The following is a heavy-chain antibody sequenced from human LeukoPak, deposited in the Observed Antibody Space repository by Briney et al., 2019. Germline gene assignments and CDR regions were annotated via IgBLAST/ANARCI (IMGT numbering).Heavy chain of an antibody. J-gene: IGHJ6*03. CDR2: INHSGST. D-gene: IGHD1-26*01. CDR1: GGSFSGYY. CDR3: ARDKGDRGSYGYYYYYYYMDV. V-gene: IGHV4-34*01. Sequence: SETLSLTCAVYGGSFSGYYWSWIRQPPGKGLEWIGEINHSGSTNYNPSLKSRVTISVDTSKNQFSLRLSSVTAADTAVYYCARDKGDRGSYGYYYYYYYMDVWGKGTTVTISS.